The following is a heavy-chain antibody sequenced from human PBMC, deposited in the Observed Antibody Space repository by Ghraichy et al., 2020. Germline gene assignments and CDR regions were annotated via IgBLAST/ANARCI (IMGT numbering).Heavy chain of an antibody. D-gene: IGHD1-14*01. CDR1: GGSISSYSDY. CDR2: IYNSVST. V-gene: IGHV4-39*01. J-gene: IGHJ5*02. CDR3: ARNKTGNLSGWFDP. Sequence: SQTLSLTCTVSGGSISSYSDYWGWLRQPPGKGPEWIGSIYNSVSTHYNPSLKSRVTISIDTSKDQFSLRLTSVTAADTAIYYCARNKTGNLSGWFDPWGQGSRVIVSS.